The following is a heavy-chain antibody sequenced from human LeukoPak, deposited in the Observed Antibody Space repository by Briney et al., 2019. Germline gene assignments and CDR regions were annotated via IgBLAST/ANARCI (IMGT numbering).Heavy chain of an antibody. CDR2: IWYGGTNK. CDR1: GFTFSSYG. D-gene: IGHD3/OR15-3a*01. CDR3: VRGLDAFDI. J-gene: IGHJ3*02. Sequence: PGGSLRLSCAASGFTFSSYGMHWVRQAPGKGLEWVAIIWYGGTNKYYADSVKGRFTISRDNSKNTLYLQMNSLRAEDTAVYYCVRGLDAFDIWGQGTMVTVSS. V-gene: IGHV3-33*01.